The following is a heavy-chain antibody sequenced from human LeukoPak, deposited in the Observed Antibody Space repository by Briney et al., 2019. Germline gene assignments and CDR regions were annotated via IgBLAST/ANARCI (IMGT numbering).Heavy chain of an antibody. CDR1: GFTFSSYA. J-gene: IGHJ3*01. Sequence: GGSLRLSCTASGFTFSSYAMSWVRQAPGKGLEWVSGISGSGGVTYSADSVKGRFTISRDNSKNTVYLQMNSLRAEDTAVYYCAKDLYGVIAPNDAFDFWGPGTLVTVSS. V-gene: IGHV3-23*01. CDR2: ISGSGGVT. CDR3: AKDLYGVIAPNDAFDF. D-gene: IGHD3-16*02.